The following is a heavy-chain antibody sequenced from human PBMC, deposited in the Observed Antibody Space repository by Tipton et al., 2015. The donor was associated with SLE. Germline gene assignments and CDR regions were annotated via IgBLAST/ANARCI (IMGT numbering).Heavy chain of an antibody. CDR2: IYYSGNT. Sequence: TLSLTCTVSGGSISNYYWSWIRQPPGKGLEWIGWIYYSGNTNYDPSLKSRVTISVDASKNQFSLNLGSVTAADTAMYYCARHKYGWYYYFDYWGQGTLVTVSS. CDR3: ARHKYGWYYYFDY. CDR1: GGSISNYY. D-gene: IGHD6-19*01. V-gene: IGHV4-59*01. J-gene: IGHJ4*02.